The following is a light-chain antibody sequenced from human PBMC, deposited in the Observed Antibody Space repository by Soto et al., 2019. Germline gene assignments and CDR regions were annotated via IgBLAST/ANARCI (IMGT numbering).Light chain of an antibody. Sequence: DIQMTQSPSSLSASVGDRVTITCLASQSISSYLNWYQQKPGKAPKLLIYAASSLQSGVPSRFSGSGSATDLTLTISSLQPEDFATYYCQQSYSTPRTFGKSTKVDI. CDR2: AAS. J-gene: IGKJ1*01. V-gene: IGKV1-39*01. CDR1: QSISSY. CDR3: QQSYSTPRT.